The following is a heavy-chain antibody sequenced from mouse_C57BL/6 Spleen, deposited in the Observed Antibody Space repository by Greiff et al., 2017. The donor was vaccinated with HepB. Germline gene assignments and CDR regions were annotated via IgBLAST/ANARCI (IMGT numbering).Heavy chain of an antibody. V-gene: IGHV5-6*01. D-gene: IGHD1-2*01. CDR1: GFTFSSYG. CDR3: ARPLLLPRDWYFDV. J-gene: IGHJ1*03. Sequence: EVQGVESGGDLVKPGGSLKLSCAASGFTFSSYGMSWVRQTPDKRLEWVATISSGGSYTYYPDSVKGRFTISSDNAKKTLYLQMSSLKSEDTAMYYCARPLLLPRDWYFDVWGTGTTVTVSS. CDR2: ISSGGSYT.